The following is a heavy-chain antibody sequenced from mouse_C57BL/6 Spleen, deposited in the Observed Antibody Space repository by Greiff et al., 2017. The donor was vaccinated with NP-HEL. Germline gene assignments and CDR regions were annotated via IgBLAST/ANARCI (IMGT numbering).Heavy chain of an antibody. J-gene: IGHJ3*01. Sequence: VQLQESGAELVRPGASVTLSCKASGYTFTDYEMHWVKQTPVHGLEWIGAIDPETGGTAYNQKFKGKAILTADKSSSTAYMELRSLTSEDSAVYYCTRSYYGYDGAWFAYWGQGTLVTVSA. D-gene: IGHD2-2*01. CDR1: GYTFTDYE. CDR2: IDPETGGT. V-gene: IGHV1-15*01. CDR3: TRSYYGYDGAWFAY.